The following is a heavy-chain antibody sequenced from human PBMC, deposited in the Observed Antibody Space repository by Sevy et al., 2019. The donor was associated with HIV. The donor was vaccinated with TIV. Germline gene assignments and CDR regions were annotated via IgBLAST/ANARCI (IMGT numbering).Heavy chain of an antibody. CDR3: ARAPGYYDSSGYYPQAFDI. D-gene: IGHD3-22*01. CDR2: IYHSGST. J-gene: IGHJ3*02. CDR1: GYSISSGYY. Sequence: SETLSLTCAVSGYSISSGYYWGWIRQPPGKGLEWIGSIYHSGSTYYNPSLKSRVTISVDTSKNQFSLKLSSVTAADTAVYYCARAPGYYDSSGYYPQAFDIWGQGTMVTVSS. V-gene: IGHV4-38-2*01.